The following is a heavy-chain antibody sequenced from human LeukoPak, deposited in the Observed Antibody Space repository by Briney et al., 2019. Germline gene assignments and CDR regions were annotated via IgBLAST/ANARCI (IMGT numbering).Heavy chain of an antibody. V-gene: IGHV3-7*01. CDR3: ARDLDSSGYYFSYYYYYGMDV. CDR2: IKQDGSEK. J-gene: IGHJ6*02. CDR1: GFTFSSYW. D-gene: IGHD3-22*01. Sequence: GGSLRLSCAASGFTFSSYWMSWVRQAPGKGLEWVANIKQDGSEKYYVDSVKGRFTISRDNAKNSLYLQMNSLRAEDTAVYYCARDLDSSGYYFSYYYYYGMDVWGQGTTVTASS.